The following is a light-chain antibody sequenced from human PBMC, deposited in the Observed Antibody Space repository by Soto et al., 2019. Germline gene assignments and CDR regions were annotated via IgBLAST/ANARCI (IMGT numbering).Light chain of an antibody. V-gene: IGKV1-5*01. J-gene: IGKJ1*01. CDR1: QSISNW. CDR3: QQYNSYSRT. CDR2: YAS. Sequence: DIQMTQSPSTLSASVGDRVTITCLASQSISNWFAWQQQKPGKAPKLLIYYASSLESGVSLRFSGSGSGTEFTLTISSLQPDDFATYYCQQYNSYSRTFGQGTKVDI.